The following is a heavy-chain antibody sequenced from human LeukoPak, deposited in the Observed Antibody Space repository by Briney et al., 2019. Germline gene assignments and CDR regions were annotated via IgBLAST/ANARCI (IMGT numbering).Heavy chain of an antibody. Sequence: SLKVSCEASGGTFSSYAISWVRQAPGPGLEWMGRIIPILSIANYAQKFQGRVTITADKSTSTAYMELSSLRSEDTAVYYCARDDSSSWYLFDYWGQGTLVTVSS. CDR2: IIPILSIA. V-gene: IGHV1-69*04. CDR3: ARDDSSSWYLFDY. J-gene: IGHJ4*02. CDR1: GGTFSSYA. D-gene: IGHD6-13*01.